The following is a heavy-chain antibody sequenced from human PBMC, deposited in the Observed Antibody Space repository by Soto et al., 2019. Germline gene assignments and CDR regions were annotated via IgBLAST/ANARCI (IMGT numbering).Heavy chain of an antibody. CDR1: GGTFSSYA. J-gene: IGHJ1*01. D-gene: IGHD6-13*01. Sequence: QVQLVQSGAEVKKPGSSAKVSCKASGGTFSSYAISWVRQAPGQGLEWMGGIIPIVGTANYAQKFQGRVTLPADESTSTAYMELSSLRSEDTAVYYCAIGRYGSSWYWFQHWGQGTLVTVSS. CDR2: IIPIVGTA. V-gene: IGHV1-69*01. CDR3: AIGRYGSSWYWFQH.